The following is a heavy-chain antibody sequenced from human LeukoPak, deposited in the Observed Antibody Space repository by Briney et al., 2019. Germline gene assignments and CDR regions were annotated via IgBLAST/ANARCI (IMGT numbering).Heavy chain of an antibody. V-gene: IGHV3-23*01. D-gene: IGHD2-2*01. Sequence: GGSLRLSCAAPGFTFSTYAMSWVCQAPGKGLEWVSAICGSDGSRYYADSVKGRFTISRDNSKNTLYLQMNSLRGEDTAVYYCAKGGSPSCYSSSGYWGQGTLVTVSS. CDR3: AKGGSPSCYSSSGY. CDR1: GFTFSTYA. J-gene: IGHJ4*02. CDR2: ICGSDGSR.